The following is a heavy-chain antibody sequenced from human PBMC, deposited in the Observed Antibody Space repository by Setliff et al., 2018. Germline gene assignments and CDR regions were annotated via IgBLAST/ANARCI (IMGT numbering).Heavy chain of an antibody. CDR2: INAGNGNT. V-gene: IGHV1-3*01. D-gene: IGHD3-3*01. Sequence: ASVKVSCKASGYTFTSYAMHWVRQAPGQSLEWMGWINAGNGNTKYSQKFQGRVTITRDTSASTAYMELSRLRPDDTAVYYCARGRDFWSGYLVYWGQGTLVTVSS. CDR1: GYTFTSYA. CDR3: ARGRDFWSGYLVY. J-gene: IGHJ4*02.